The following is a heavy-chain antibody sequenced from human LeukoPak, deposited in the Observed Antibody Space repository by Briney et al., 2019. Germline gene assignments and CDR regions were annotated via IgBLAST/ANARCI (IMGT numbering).Heavy chain of an antibody. J-gene: IGHJ3*02. Sequence: GGSLRLSCAASGFTFSSYSMNCVRQAPGKGLEWVSSISSSSSYIYYADSVKGRFTISRDNAKNSLYLQMNSLRAEDTAVYYCARSVLTGAIGDAFDIWGQGTMVTVSS. CDR3: ARSVLTGAIGDAFDI. D-gene: IGHD3-9*01. V-gene: IGHV3-21*01. CDR2: ISSSSSYI. CDR1: GFTFSSYS.